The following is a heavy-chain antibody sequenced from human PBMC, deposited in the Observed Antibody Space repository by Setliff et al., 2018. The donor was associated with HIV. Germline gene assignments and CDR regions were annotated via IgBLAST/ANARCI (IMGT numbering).Heavy chain of an antibody. CDR3: AALAAVFDY. Sequence: GGSLRLSCAVSGFTFSNYWMHWVRQVPGKGLEWVSRIKTDSSSTDYADSVKGRFTISRDNAKNTVYLQMNSLGAEDTAVYYCAALAAVFDYWGQGTLVTVSS. D-gene: IGHD2-15*01. V-gene: IGHV3-74*01. CDR2: IKTDSSST. J-gene: IGHJ4*02. CDR1: GFTFSNYW.